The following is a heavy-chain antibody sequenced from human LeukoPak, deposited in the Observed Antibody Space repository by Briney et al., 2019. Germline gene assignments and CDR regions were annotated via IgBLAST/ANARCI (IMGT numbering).Heavy chain of an antibody. CDR2: IKQGGSEE. CDR3: ARVPGVTRYFDS. CDR1: GFTFTCCW. J-gene: IGHJ4*02. Sequence: GVSLRLSCAASGFTFTCCWMSWVRQTPGKGLEWVASIKQGGSEEFYADSVKGRFTISRDNAKNSLYLQVNSLRAEDTAVYYCARVPGVTRYFDSWGQGILVTVSS. D-gene: IGHD4-23*01. V-gene: IGHV3-7*01.